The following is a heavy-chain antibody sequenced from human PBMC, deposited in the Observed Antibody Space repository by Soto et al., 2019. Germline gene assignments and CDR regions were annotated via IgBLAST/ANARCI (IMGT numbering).Heavy chain of an antibody. J-gene: IGHJ6*02. CDR2: INPNSGGT. V-gene: IGHV1-2*04. Sequence: ASVKVSCKASGYTFTGYYMHWVRQAPGQGLEWMGWINPNSGGTNYAQKFQGWVTMTRDTSISTAYMELSRLRSDDTAVYYCARVLRYSYGYDYYGMDVWGQGTTVTVSS. CDR3: ARVLRYSYGYDYYGMDV. CDR1: GYTFTGYY. D-gene: IGHD5-18*01.